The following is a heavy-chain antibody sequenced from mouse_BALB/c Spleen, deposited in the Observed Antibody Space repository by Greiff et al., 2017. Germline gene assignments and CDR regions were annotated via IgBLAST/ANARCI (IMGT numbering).Heavy chain of an antibody. D-gene: IGHD1-1*01. V-gene: IGHV1-9*01. CDR2: ILPGSGST. CDR3: ARITTVVAGYYYAMDY. J-gene: IGHJ4*01. CDR1: GYTFSSYW. Sequence: VQLQQSGAELMKPGASVKISCKATGYTFSSYWIEWVKQRPGHGLEWIGEILPGSGSTNYNEKFKGKATFTADTSSNTAYMQLSSLTSEDSAVYYCARITTVVAGYYYAMDYWGQGTSVTVSS.